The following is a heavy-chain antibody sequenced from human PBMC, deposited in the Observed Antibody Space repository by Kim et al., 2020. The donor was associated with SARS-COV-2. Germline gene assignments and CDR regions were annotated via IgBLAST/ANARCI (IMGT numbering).Heavy chain of an antibody. CDR3: ARGHYASGWSGADFDF. J-gene: IGHJ4*01. CDR1: GGSISSYY. Sequence: SETLSLTCTVSGGSISSYYWSWIRQPPGKGLEWIGYIYYTGSTRYNPSLKSRVTTSVDVSKNQFSLKLTSVTVADAAMYYCARGHYASGWSGADFDFWG. V-gene: IGHV4-59*01. CDR2: IYYTGST. D-gene: IGHD6-19*01.